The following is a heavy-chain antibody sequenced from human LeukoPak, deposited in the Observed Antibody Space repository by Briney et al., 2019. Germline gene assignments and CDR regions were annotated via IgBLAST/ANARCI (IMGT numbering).Heavy chain of an antibody. V-gene: IGHV4-39*01. D-gene: IGHD3-10*01. J-gene: IGHJ4*02. Sequence: SETLSLTCTVSGGSISSSSYYWGWIRQPPGKGLEWIGSIYYSGSTYYNPSLKSRVTISVDTSKSQFSLKLSSVTAADTAVYYCARLNYYGSGSYGEIDYWGQGTLVTVSS. CDR3: ARLNYYGSGSYGEIDY. CDR1: GGSISSSSYY. CDR2: IYYSGST.